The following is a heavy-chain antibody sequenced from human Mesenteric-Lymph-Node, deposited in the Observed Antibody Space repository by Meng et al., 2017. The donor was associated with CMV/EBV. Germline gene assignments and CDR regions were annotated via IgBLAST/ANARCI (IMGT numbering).Heavy chain of an antibody. CDR2: INQAGSAT. V-gene: IGHV3-7*01. CDR3: AKSMYLDWLLPDH. CDR1: RFTFNTYW. J-gene: IGHJ4*02. D-gene: IGHD3-9*01. Sequence: GGSLRLSCAASRFTFNTYWMSWVRQAPGKGLEWVANINQAGSATNYVDSVKGRFTISRDNAKNTIYLQMNSLRSEDTATYYCAKSMYLDWLLPDHWGQGTVVTVSS.